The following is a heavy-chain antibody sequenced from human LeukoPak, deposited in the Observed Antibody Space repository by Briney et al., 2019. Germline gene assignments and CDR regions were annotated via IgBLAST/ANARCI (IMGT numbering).Heavy chain of an antibody. V-gene: IGHV1-18*01. D-gene: IGHD3-22*01. CDR1: GYTFTSYG. J-gene: IGHJ4*02. CDR2: FSAYNGNT. Sequence: GASVKVSCKASGYTFTSYGISWVRQAPGQGLEWMGWFSAYNGNTNYAQKLQGRVTMTTDTSTSTAYMELRSLRSDDTAVYYCAREGVTYYYDSSGYQPFDYWGQGTLVTVSS. CDR3: AREGVTYYYDSSGYQPFDY.